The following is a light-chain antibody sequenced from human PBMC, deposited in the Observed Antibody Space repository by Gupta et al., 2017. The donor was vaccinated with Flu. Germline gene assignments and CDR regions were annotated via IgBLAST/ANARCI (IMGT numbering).Light chain of an antibody. Sequence: PSTLTASVGGRVTITCLSSQSISSWLAWYLQKPGKAPKLLIYKASNLENGVPSRFSGSGSGTEFTLTISSLQPDDFATYYCQQYNSYSWTFGQGTKVEIK. J-gene: IGKJ1*01. CDR3: QQYNSYSWT. CDR2: KAS. CDR1: QSISSW. V-gene: IGKV1-5*03.